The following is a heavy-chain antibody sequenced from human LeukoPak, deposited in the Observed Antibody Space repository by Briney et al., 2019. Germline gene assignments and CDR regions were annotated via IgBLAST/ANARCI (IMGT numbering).Heavy chain of an antibody. Sequence: GGSLRLSCAASGFTFSSYAMSWVRQAPGKGLEWVSAISGSGGSTYYADSVKGRFTISRDNSKNTLYLQMNSLRAEDTAVYYCAKDGLPHYCSCTSCYERSRFDPWGQGTLVTVSS. CDR3: AKDGLPHYCSCTSCYERSRFDP. D-gene: IGHD2-2*01. V-gene: IGHV3-23*01. J-gene: IGHJ5*02. CDR2: ISGSGGST. CDR1: GFTFSSYA.